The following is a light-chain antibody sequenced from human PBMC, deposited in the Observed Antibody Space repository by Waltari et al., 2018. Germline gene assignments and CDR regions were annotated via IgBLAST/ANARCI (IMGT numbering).Light chain of an antibody. J-gene: IGKJ4*01. CDR2: DTF. Sequence: EIVLTQSPATLSLSPGEGATLSCRASQSISIYLGWYQHKPGQAPRLLINDTFNRATGIPASFTGSGSVTDFSLTISSLEPEDFAVYYCQQRVTWPLTFGGGTKVEVK. V-gene: IGKV3-11*01. CDR3: QQRVTWPLT. CDR1: QSISIY.